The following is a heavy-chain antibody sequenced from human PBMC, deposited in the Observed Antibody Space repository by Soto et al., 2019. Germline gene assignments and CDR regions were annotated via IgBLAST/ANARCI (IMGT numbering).Heavy chain of an antibody. CDR2: IYSGGST. V-gene: IGHV3-66*01. Sequence: GGSLRLSCAASGFTVSSNYMSGVRQAPGKGLEWVSVIYSGGSTYYADSVKGRFTISRDNSKNTLYLQMNSLRAEDTAVYYCARANPHILTGYYGFDYWGQGTLVTVSS. CDR3: ARANPHILTGYYGFDY. D-gene: IGHD3-9*01. CDR1: GFTVSSNY. J-gene: IGHJ4*02.